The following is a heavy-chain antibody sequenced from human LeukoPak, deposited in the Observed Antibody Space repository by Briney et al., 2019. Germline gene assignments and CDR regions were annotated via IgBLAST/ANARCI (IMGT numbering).Heavy chain of an antibody. CDR2: IYTSGST. V-gene: IGHV4-61*02. Sequence: SETLSLTCTVSGGSISSGSYYWSWIRQPAGKGLEWIGRIYTSGSTNYNPSLKGRVTISVDTSKNQFSLKLSSVTAADTAVYYCAGQQLVFYYYYYMDVWGKGTTVTVSS. J-gene: IGHJ6*03. CDR1: GGSISSGSYY. D-gene: IGHD6-13*01. CDR3: AGQQLVFYYYYYMDV.